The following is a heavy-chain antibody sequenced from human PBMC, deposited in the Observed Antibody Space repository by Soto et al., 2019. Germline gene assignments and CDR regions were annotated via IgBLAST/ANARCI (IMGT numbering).Heavy chain of an antibody. D-gene: IGHD3-22*01. Sequence: QVQLVQSGAEVKKPGASVKVSCKASGYTFTSYGISWVRQAPGQGLEWMGWISAYNGNTNYAQKLQGRVTMTKETSTSTAYMELRSRRSDDTAVYYCARDFGYYYDSSGSFVLYLWGRGTLVTVSA. CDR1: GYTFTSYG. CDR2: ISAYNGNT. J-gene: IGHJ2*01. V-gene: IGHV1-18*04. CDR3: ARDFGYYYDSSGSFVLYL.